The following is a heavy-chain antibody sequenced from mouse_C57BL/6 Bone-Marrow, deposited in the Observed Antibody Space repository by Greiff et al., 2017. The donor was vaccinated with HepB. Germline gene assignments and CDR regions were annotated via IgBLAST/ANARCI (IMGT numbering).Heavy chain of an antibody. Sequence: VQLKESGPGLVQPSQSLSITCTVSGFSLTRYGVHWVRQSPGKGLAWLGVIWSGGSTDYNAAFISRLSISKDNSKSQGFFKMNSLQAEDTAIYYCASLLWSRGAYWGQGTLVTVSA. CDR3: ASLLWSRGAY. V-gene: IGHV2-2*01. CDR1: GFSLTRYG. CDR2: IWSGGST. D-gene: IGHD2-2*01. J-gene: IGHJ3*01.